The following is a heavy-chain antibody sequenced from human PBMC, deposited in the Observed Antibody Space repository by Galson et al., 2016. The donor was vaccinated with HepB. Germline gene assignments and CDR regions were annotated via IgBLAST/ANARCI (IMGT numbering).Heavy chain of an antibody. V-gene: IGHV3-66*01. Sequence: SGFTVGNNYMSWVRQAPGKGLEWVSLIYSGGNTLYADSVKGRFSISRDNSKNTLYLQMNSLSAEDTAVYYCARNPGASTWGWGQGTLVTVAS. CDR3: ARNPGASTWG. J-gene: IGHJ4*02. CDR2: IYSGGNT. D-gene: IGHD6-13*01. CDR1: GFTVGNNY.